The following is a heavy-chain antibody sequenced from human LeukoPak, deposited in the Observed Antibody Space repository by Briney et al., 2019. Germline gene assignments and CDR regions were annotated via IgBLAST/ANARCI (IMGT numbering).Heavy chain of an antibody. CDR2: INPTGGST. CDR3: ARLAPQIHYYDSSGYWLGDAFDI. CDR1: GYTFTSYY. V-gene: IGHV1-46*01. D-gene: IGHD3-22*01. J-gene: IGHJ3*02. Sequence: ASVKVSCKASGYTFTSYYMHWVRQAPGQGLEWMGLINPTGGSTGYAQKFQGRVTMTRDMSTSTDYMELSSLRSEDTAVYYCARLAPQIHYYDSSGYWLGDAFDIWGQGTMVTVSS.